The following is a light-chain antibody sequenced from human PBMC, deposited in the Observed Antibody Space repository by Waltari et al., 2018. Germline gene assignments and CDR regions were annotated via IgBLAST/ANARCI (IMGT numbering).Light chain of an antibody. CDR2: GIS. CDR1: QIISNNY. V-gene: IGKV3-20*01. Sequence: EIVLLQSPGTLSLSPGERATLSCRASQIISNNYLAWYQAKPGQAPRLLIYGISHRATGIPDRFSGGGSGTDFTLTISRLEPEDFAVYYCQQFGGSPKYTFGQGTKLEIK. J-gene: IGKJ2*01. CDR3: QQFGGSPKYT.